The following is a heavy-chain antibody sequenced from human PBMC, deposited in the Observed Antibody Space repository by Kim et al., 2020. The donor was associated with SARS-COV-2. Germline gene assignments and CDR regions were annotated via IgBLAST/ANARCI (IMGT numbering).Heavy chain of an antibody. V-gene: IGHV4-39*01. CDR3: ARGTFYHPKTDYAIDY. D-gene: IGHD4-17*01. CDR1: GGSISSSSYY. Sequence: SETLSLTCTVSGGSISSSSYYWGWIRQPPGKGLEWIGSIYYSGSTYYNPSLKSRVTISVDTSKNQFSLKLSSVTAADTAVYYCARGTFYHPKTDYAIDYWGQGTLVTVSS. J-gene: IGHJ4*02. CDR2: IYYSGST.